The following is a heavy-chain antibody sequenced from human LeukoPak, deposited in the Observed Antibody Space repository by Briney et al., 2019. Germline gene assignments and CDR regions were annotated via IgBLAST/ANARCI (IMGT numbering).Heavy chain of an antibody. CDR2: ISSSSSTI. CDR1: EFTFSSYS. D-gene: IGHD3-16*01. Sequence: GGSLRLSCAASEFTFSSYSMNWVRQAPGKGLEWVSYISSSSSTIYYADSVKGRFTISRDNAKNSLYLQMNSLRAEDTALYHCARALGSPYYYYYMDVWGKGTTVTVSS. J-gene: IGHJ6*03. V-gene: IGHV3-48*01. CDR3: ARALGSPYYYYYMDV.